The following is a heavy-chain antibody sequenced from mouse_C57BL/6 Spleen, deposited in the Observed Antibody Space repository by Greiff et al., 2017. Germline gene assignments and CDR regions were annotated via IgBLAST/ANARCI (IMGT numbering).Heavy chain of an antibody. Sequence: VQLQHSGPELVKPGASVKISCKASGYAFSSSWLNWVKQRPGKGLEWIGRIYPGDGDTNYNGKFKGKATLTADKSSSTAYMQLSSLTSEDSAVYFCARTTTVPYAMDYWGQGTSVTVSS. CDR1: GYAFSSSW. CDR2: IYPGDGDT. CDR3: ARTTTVPYAMDY. J-gene: IGHJ4*01. V-gene: IGHV1-82*01. D-gene: IGHD1-1*01.